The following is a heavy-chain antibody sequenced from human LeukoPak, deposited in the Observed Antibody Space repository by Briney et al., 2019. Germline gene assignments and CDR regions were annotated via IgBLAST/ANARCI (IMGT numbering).Heavy chain of an antibody. J-gene: IGHJ4*02. V-gene: IGHV3-21*01. CDR3: ARVIIGWLQSTALDY. D-gene: IGHD5-24*01. CDR1: GFTFSSYS. Sequence: PGGSLRLSCAASGFTFSSYSMNWVRQAPGKGLEWVSSISSSSSYIYYADSVKGRFTISRDNSKNTLYLQMSSLRPEDTAVYYCARVIIGWLQSTALDYWGQGTLVTVSS. CDR2: ISSSSSYI.